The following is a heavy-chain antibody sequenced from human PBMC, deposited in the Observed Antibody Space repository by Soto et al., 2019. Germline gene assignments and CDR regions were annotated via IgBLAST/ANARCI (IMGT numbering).Heavy chain of an antibody. CDR3: AKDSSESGSSSSWYTPSEFDY. D-gene: IGHD6-13*01. J-gene: IGHJ4*02. CDR2: ISWNSGSI. Sequence: EVQLVESGGGLVQPGRSLRLSCAASGFTFDDYAMHWVRQAPGKGLEWVSGISWNSGSIGYADSVKGRFTISRDNAKNSLYLQMNSLRAEDTALYYCAKDSSESGSSSSWYTPSEFDYWGQGTLVTVSS. V-gene: IGHV3-9*01. CDR1: GFTFDDYA.